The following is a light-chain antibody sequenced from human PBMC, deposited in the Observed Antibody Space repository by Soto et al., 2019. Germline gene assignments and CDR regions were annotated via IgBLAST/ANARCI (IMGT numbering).Light chain of an antibody. Sequence: QSALTQPASVSGSPGQSITISCTGTSSDVGGYNYVSWYQQHPGKAPKLMIYDVSNRPSGVSNRFSGSKSGNTASLTISRLQAEDEAVYYCSSYTSSSTLVVFGGGTKLTVL. CDR1: SSDVGGYNY. CDR3: SSYTSSSTLVV. J-gene: IGLJ2*01. CDR2: DVS. V-gene: IGLV2-14*01.